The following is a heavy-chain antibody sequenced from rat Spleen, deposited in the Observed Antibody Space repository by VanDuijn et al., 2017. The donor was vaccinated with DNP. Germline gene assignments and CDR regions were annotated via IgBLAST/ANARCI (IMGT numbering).Heavy chain of an antibody. CDR2: ITSGGSNT. J-gene: IGHJ3*01. Sequence: EVQLVESGGGLVQPGRSLKLSCAASGFTFSSFAMAWVRQAPKKGLEWVATITSGGSNTYYPDSVKGRFSLSRDNAKSTLYLQVNSLRSEDTATYYCARSWGDDGYPPFAYWGQGTLVTVSS. CDR3: ARSWGDDGYPPFAY. CDR1: GFTFSSFA. D-gene: IGHD1-12*03. V-gene: IGHV5-29*01.